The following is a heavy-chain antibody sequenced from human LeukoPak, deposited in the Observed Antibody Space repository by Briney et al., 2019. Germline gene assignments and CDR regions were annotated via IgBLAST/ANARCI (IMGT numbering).Heavy chain of an antibody. CDR3: ARGGSFYCSGGSCYLFYYFDY. V-gene: IGHV3-7*01. Sequence: GGSLRLSCAASGFTFSSYWMSWVRQAPGRGLEWVANIKQDGSEKYYVDSVKGRFTISRDNAKNSLYLQVNSLRAEDTAVYYCARGGSFYCSGGSCYLFYYFDYWGQGTLVTVSS. D-gene: IGHD2-15*01. CDR1: GFTFSSYW. CDR2: IKQDGSEK. J-gene: IGHJ4*02.